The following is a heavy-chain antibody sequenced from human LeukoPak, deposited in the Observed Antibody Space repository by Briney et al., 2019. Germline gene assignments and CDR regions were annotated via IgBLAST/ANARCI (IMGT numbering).Heavy chain of an antibody. CDR3: ARDGVIKSASYWFDS. D-gene: IGHD2-8*01. V-gene: IGHV3-30*03. J-gene: IGHJ5*01. CDR1: GFTFTNYP. CDR2: ISNDGRDK. Sequence: PGGSLRLSCAASGFTFTNYPLHWVRQAPGKGLQWVAVISNDGRDKHYADSVQGRFTISRDNSINTLYLQMSGLRVEDTVLYYCARDGVIKSASYWFDSWGQGTLVTVSS.